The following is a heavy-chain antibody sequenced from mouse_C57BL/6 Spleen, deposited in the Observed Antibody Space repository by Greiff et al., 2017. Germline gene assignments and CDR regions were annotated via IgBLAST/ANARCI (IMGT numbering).Heavy chain of an antibody. V-gene: IGHV1-82*01. CDR3: AKDGYYAMDY. CDR1: GYAFSSSW. CDR2: IYPGDGDT. Sequence: QVQLQQSGPELVKPGASVKISCKASGYAFSSSWMNWVKQRPGKGLEWIGRIYPGDGDTNYNGKFKGKGTLTADKSASTAYMQLSSLTSEDSAVYFCAKDGYYAMDYWGQGTSVTVSS. J-gene: IGHJ4*01. D-gene: IGHD2-3*01.